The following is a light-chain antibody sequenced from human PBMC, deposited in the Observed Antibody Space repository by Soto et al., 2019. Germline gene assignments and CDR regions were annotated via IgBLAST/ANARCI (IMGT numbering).Light chain of an antibody. CDR2: KVS. CDR1: QSVNSW. Sequence: DIQMTQSPSTLSAYVGDSVTITCRASQSVNSWLAWYQQKPGKAPNLLMYKVSNLERGVPSRFSGSGSGTEFALTISSLQPDDFATYYCQQYNSFPWTFGQGTKVEIK. J-gene: IGKJ1*01. V-gene: IGKV1-5*03. CDR3: QQYNSFPWT.